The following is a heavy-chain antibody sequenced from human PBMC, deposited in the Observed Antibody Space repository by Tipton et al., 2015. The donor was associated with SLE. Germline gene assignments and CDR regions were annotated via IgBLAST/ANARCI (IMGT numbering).Heavy chain of an antibody. J-gene: IGHJ4*02. CDR1: GGSISSNY. CDR2: IYNSGST. Sequence: TLSLTCSVSGGSISSNYWIWIRQPPGKGLEWIGYIYNSGSTYYNPSLKSRVTMSIDTSTNQFSLRLSSVTAADTAVYYCARHRQSGSYSALDYWGQGILVTVSS. V-gene: IGHV4-59*08. CDR3: ARHRQSGSYSALDY. D-gene: IGHD1-26*01.